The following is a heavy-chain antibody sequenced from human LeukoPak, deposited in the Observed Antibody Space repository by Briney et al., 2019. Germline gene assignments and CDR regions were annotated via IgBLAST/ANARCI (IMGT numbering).Heavy chain of an antibody. Sequence: SETLSLTCAVYGESFSGHNWNWIRQPPGKGLEWIGDINHSGSTNYNPSLKSRVTISVDTSKNRFSLKLSSVTAADTAVYYCARGCGYHTVVYWGQGTLVTVSS. CDR3: ARGCGYHTVVY. V-gene: IGHV4-34*01. J-gene: IGHJ4*02. CDR2: INHSGST. D-gene: IGHD6-25*01. CDR1: GESFSGHN.